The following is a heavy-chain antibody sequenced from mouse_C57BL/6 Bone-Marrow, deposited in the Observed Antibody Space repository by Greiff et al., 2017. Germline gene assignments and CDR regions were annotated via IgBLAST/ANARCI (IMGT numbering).Heavy chain of an antibody. CDR2: IHPNSGST. CDR1: GYTFTSYW. J-gene: IGHJ2*01. V-gene: IGHV1-64*01. Sequence: QVQLQQPGAELVKPGASVKLSCKASGYTFTSYWMHWVKQRPGQGLEWIGMIHPNSGSTNYNEKFKSKATLTVDKSSSTAYMQLSSLTSEDSAVYYCARGATAPGDLDYGGKGTTLTVSS. D-gene: IGHD1-2*01. CDR3: ARGATAPGDLDY.